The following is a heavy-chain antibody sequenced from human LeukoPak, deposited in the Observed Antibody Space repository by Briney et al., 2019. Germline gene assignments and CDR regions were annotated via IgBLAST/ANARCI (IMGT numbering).Heavy chain of an antibody. V-gene: IGHV1-69*04. D-gene: IGHD3-22*01. CDR3: ARAGYYDSSGYSIDY. Sequence: GASVKVSCKAFGGTFSSYAISWVRQAPGQGLEWMGRIIPILGIANYAQKFQGRVTITADKSTSTAYMELSSLRSEDTAVYYCARAGYYDSSGYSIDYWGQGTLVTVSS. CDR1: GGTFSSYA. J-gene: IGHJ4*02. CDR2: IIPILGIA.